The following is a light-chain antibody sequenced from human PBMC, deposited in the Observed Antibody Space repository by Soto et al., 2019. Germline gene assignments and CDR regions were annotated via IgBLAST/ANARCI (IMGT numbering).Light chain of an antibody. CDR3: QQYGSSPWT. CDR2: GAS. V-gene: IGKV3-20*01. Sequence: EIVLTQSPGTLSLSPGERATLSCRASQSVSSSYLAWYQQKPGQAPRPLIYGASSRAISIPDRFSGRGSGTDFTLTISRLEPEDFAVYYCQQYGSSPWTFGQGTKVEIK. J-gene: IGKJ1*01. CDR1: QSVSSSY.